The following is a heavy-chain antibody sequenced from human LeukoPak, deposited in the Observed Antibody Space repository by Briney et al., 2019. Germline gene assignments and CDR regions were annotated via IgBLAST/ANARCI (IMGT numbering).Heavy chain of an antibody. V-gene: IGHV4-59*01. CDR3: ARDMGSAAGHDY. Sequence: SETLSLTCTVSGGSISSYYWSWIRQPPGKGLEWIGYIYYSGNTHYNPSLKSRVTISVDTSKDQFSLKLTSVTAADTAVYYCARDMGSAAGHDYWGQGTLVTVSS. J-gene: IGHJ4*02. CDR2: IYYSGNT. D-gene: IGHD6-13*01. CDR1: GGSISSYY.